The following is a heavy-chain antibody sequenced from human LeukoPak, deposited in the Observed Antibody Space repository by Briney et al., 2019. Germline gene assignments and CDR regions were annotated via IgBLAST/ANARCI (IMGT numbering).Heavy chain of an antibody. Sequence: PGGSLRLSCAASGFRFSTYSMNWVRQAPGKGLEWVANIKYDESEKYYVDSVKGRFTISRDNAKNSLYLQMNSLRAEDTAVYYCARTRTTSSLNDYWGQGTLVTVSS. D-gene: IGHD1-1*01. J-gene: IGHJ4*02. CDR2: IKYDESEK. V-gene: IGHV3-7*01. CDR3: ARTRTTSSLNDY. CDR1: GFRFSTYS.